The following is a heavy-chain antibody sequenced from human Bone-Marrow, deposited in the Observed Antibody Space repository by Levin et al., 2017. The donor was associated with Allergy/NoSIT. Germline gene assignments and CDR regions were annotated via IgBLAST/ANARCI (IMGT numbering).Heavy chain of an antibody. CDR2: IYNRGDT. CDR3: AGGITVYGVVTAFDP. V-gene: IGHV4-31*02. CDR1: CGAIHIGGYY. Sequence: SQTLSLTCNVSCGAIHIGGYYWSWIRQQPGGGLEWIGYIYNRGDTYYNPYFESRTTISADMSRNQFSLTMSSVTAADTAVYYCAGGITVYGVVTAFDPWGQGTLVTVSS. J-gene: IGHJ5*02. D-gene: IGHD3-3*01.